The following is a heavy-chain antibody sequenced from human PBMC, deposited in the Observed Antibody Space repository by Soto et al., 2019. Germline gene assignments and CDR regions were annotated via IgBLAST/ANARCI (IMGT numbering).Heavy chain of an antibody. CDR2: ISNDGNNK. Sequence: QVQLVESGGGVVQPGRSLRLSCAASGFTFSSYGMYWVRQAPGKGLEWVAVISNDGNNKYYVDSVKGRFTISRDNSKNTLYLQMNSLRPEDTAVYYCAKSSSWYFYYYMDVWGEGTTVTVSS. CDR1: GFTFSSYG. D-gene: IGHD6-13*01. J-gene: IGHJ6*03. CDR3: AKSSSWYFYYYMDV. V-gene: IGHV3-30*18.